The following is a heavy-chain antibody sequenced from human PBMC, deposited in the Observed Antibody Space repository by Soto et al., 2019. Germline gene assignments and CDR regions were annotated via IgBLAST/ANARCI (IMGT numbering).Heavy chain of an antibody. CDR3: ARAYSGYDYRVLPSYYYYGMDV. CDR2: IIPIFGTA. J-gene: IGHJ6*02. CDR1: GGTFSSYA. Sequence: SVKVSCKASGGTFSSYAISWVRQAPGQGLEWMGGIIPIFGTANYAQKFQGRVTITADESTSTAYMELSSLRSEDTAVYYCARAYSGYDYRVLPSYYYYGMDVWGQGTTVTVSS. V-gene: IGHV1-69*13. D-gene: IGHD5-12*01.